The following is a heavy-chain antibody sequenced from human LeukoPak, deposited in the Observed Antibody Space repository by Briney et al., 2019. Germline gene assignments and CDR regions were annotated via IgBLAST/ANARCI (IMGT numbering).Heavy chain of an antibody. Sequence: PSETLSLTCTVSGGSISSGSYYWSWIRQPAGKGLEWIGRIYTSGSTNYNPSLKSRVTISVDTSKNQFSLKLSSVTAADTAVYYCAREERLTIFGVVTRSDYWGQGTLVTVSS. D-gene: IGHD3-3*01. CDR3: AREERLTIFGVVTRSDY. V-gene: IGHV4-61*02. CDR1: GGSISSGSYY. CDR2: IYTSGST. J-gene: IGHJ4*02.